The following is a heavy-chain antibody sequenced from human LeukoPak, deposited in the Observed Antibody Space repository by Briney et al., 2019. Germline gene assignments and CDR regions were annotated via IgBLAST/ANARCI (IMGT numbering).Heavy chain of an antibody. D-gene: IGHD3-10*01. CDR3: ARTPRSTFGESFRGAFDI. CDR1: ELTLSNYW. CDR2: INTDGRTT. Sequence: GGSLRLSCEASELTLSNYWVHWVRQAPGKGLVWVSRINTDGRTTDYAASVKGRFTISRDNAQNTVYLQANSLTAEDTAVYFCARTPRSTFGESFRGAFDIWGQGTKVTVSS. J-gene: IGHJ3*02. V-gene: IGHV3-74*01.